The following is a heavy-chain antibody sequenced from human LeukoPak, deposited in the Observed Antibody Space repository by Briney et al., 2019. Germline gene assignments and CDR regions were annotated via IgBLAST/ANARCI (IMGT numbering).Heavy chain of an antibody. D-gene: IGHD5-18*01. V-gene: IGHV3-30*18. CDR2: ISDDTRDK. Sequence: HPGRSLRLSCAASGFIFSRYGMHWVRQAPGKGLEWMAVISDDTRDKYYADSVKGRFTISRDNSKNTLSLQVSSLRTEDTAVYYCAKDRYSYAFEYSDSWGQGTLVTVSS. CDR1: GFIFSRYG. J-gene: IGHJ4*02. CDR3: AKDRYSYAFEYSDS.